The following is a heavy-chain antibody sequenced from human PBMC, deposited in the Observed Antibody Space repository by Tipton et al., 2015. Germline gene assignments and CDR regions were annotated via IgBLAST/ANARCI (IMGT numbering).Heavy chain of an antibody. CDR1: NGSISSYY. V-gene: IGHV4-59*01. CDR2: IHYSGTT. D-gene: IGHD3-16*01. CDR3: ARHFKFGEFFAFDL. J-gene: IGHJ4*01. Sequence: TLSLTCTVSNGSISSYYWSWIRQSPGKGLEWIAYIHYSGTTSYTPSLKSRVTISVDTSKNQLSLNLSSVTAADTAVYYCARHFKFGEFFAFDLWGQGTLVIVSS.